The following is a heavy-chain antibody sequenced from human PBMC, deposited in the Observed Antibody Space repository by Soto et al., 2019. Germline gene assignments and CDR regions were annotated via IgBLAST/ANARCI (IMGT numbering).Heavy chain of an antibody. Sequence: GGSRVLSCSSSVFTFISYLIHGFLQAPGKGLLWVSRINSDGSSTSYADSVKGRFTISRDNAKNTLYLQMNSLRAEDTAVYYCASKADYDSSGGIIYSYYGMDAWGQGTTVTVSS. V-gene: IGHV3-74*01. CDR2: INSDGSST. D-gene: IGHD3-22*01. J-gene: IGHJ6*02. CDR3: ASKADYDSSGGIIYSYYGMDA. CDR1: VFTFISYL.